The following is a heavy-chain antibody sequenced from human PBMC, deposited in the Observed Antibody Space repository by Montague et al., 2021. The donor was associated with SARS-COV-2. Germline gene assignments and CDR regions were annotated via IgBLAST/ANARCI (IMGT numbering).Heavy chain of an antibody. D-gene: IGHD3-16*01. CDR1: GYSISSGYY. CDR3: WGGAGAPYYYYGMDV. Sequence: SETLSLTCTVSGYSISSGYYWGWIRQPPGKGLEWIGSIYHSGSTYYNPSLESRVTISVDTSKNQFSLKLSSVTAADTAVYYSWGGAGAPYYYYGMDVWGQGTTVTVSS. CDR2: IYHSGST. V-gene: IGHV4-38-2*02. J-gene: IGHJ6*02.